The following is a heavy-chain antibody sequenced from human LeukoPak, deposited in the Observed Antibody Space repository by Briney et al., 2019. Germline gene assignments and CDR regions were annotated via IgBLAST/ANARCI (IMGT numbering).Heavy chain of an antibody. Sequence: GGSLRLSGAASGFTFDDYAMHWVRQAPGKGLEWVSGISWNSGSIGYADYVKGRFTIARDNAKNSLYLQMNSLRAEDTALYYCAKDISSGYYYEQIDYWGQGTLVTVSS. CDR2: ISWNSGSI. J-gene: IGHJ4*02. CDR3: AKDISSGYYYEQIDY. CDR1: GFTFDDYA. V-gene: IGHV3-9*01. D-gene: IGHD3-22*01.